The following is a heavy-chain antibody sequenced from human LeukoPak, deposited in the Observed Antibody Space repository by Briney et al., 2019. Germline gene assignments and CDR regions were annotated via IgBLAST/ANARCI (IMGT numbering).Heavy chain of an antibody. J-gene: IGHJ4*02. D-gene: IGHD3-16*01. V-gene: IGHV4-59*01. CDR1: GGSISSYY. Sequence: SETLSLTCTVSGGSISSYYWSWIRQPPGKGLEWIGYIYYSGSTNYNPSLKSRVTISVDTSKNQFSLKLSSVTAADTAVYYCAGDRGLGAFDYWGQGTLVTVSS. CDR2: IYYSGST. CDR3: AGDRGLGAFDY.